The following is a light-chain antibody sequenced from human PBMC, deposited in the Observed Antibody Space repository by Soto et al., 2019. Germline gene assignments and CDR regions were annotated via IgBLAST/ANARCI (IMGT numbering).Light chain of an antibody. J-gene: IGKJ4*01. V-gene: IGKV3D-15*01. CDR2: GAS. Sequence: EIVMTQSPATLSVSPGERATLSCRASQSANIYLAWYQQKPGQAPRLLIFGASYRATGIPARFSGSGSGTEFNLTISSLQSEDFAVYFCQQYDDWLRLTFGGGTKVDIK. CDR1: QSANIY. CDR3: QQYDDWLRLT.